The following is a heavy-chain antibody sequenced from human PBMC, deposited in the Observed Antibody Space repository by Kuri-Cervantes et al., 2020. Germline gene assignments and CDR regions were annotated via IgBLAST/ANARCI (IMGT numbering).Heavy chain of an antibody. CDR3: AKDHYKAYCSSTSCSFSHDFQH. CDR1: GFTFSSYA. V-gene: IGHV3-23*01. J-gene: IGHJ1*01. D-gene: IGHD2-2*01. Sequence: GESLKISCAASGFTFSSYAMSWVRQAPGKGLEWVSAISGSGGSTYYADSVKGRFTISRDNSKNTLYLQMNSLRAEDTAVYYCAKDHYKAYCSSTSCSFSHDFQHWGQGTLVTDSS. CDR2: ISGSGGST.